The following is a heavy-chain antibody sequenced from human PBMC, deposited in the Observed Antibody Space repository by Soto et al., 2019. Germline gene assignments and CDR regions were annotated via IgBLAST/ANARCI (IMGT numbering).Heavy chain of an antibody. CDR2: ISSSSSTI. V-gene: IGHV3-48*01. D-gene: IGHD6-13*01. Sequence: EVQLVEPGGGLVQPGGSLRLSCAASGFTFSSYSMKWVRQAPGKGLEWVSYISSSSSTIYYADSVKGRLTISRDNAKKFLYLQMNILRADETAMYYCARHPERIAQLGWFDPWGQGTLVTVSS. CDR3: ARHPERIAQLGWFDP. J-gene: IGHJ5*02. CDR1: GFTFSSYS.